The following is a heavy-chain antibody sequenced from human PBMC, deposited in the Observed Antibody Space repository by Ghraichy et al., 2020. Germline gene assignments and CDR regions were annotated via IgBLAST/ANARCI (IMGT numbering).Heavy chain of an antibody. CDR1: GFTFSSYS. Sequence: GGSLRLSCAASGFTFSSYSMNWVRQAPGKGLEWVSYISSSSSTIYYADSVKGRFTISRDNAKNSLYLQMNSLRDEDTAVYYCARDRVVVVAATGRYFDLWGRGTLVTVSS. CDR3: ARDRVVVVAATGRYFDL. D-gene: IGHD2-15*01. CDR2: ISSSSSTI. J-gene: IGHJ2*01. V-gene: IGHV3-48*02.